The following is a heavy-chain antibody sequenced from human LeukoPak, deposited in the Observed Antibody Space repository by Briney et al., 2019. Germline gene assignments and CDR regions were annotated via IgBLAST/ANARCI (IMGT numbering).Heavy chain of an antibody. V-gene: IGHV3-15*01. Sequence: GGSLRLTCAASTFTFSNAWMSWDRPGQGKGLQWVGRIKSKTDGGTTDYAAPVKGRFTISRDDSTNTLYLQMNSLKTEDTAVYYCTTVGQELTPHWGQGALVTVSS. CDR1: TFTFSNAW. CDR2: IKSKTDGGTT. J-gene: IGHJ4*02. D-gene: IGHD6-13*01. CDR3: TTVGQELTPH.